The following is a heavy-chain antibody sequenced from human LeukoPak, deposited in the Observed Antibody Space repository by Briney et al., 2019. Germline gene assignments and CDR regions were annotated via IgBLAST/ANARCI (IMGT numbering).Heavy chain of an antibody. J-gene: IGHJ4*02. V-gene: IGHV4-34*01. Sequence: PSETLSLTRAVYGGSFSGYYWSWIRQPPGKGLEWTGEINHSGSTNYNPSLKSRVTISVDTSKNQFSLKLSSVTAADTAVYYCARGRWYSSGWYFGDWGQGTLVTVSS. D-gene: IGHD6-19*01. CDR1: GGSFSGYY. CDR2: INHSGST. CDR3: ARGRWYSSGWYFGD.